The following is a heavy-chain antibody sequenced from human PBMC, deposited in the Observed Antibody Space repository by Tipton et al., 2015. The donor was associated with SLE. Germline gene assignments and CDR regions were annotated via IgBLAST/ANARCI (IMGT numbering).Heavy chain of an antibody. D-gene: IGHD3-22*01. V-gene: IGHV4-39*07. CDR2: IYHSGST. CDR3: ATTYDTFPAYFDY. J-gene: IGHJ4*02. Sequence: TLSLTCTVSGGSISSSSYYWSWIRQPPGKGLEWIGSIYHSGSTSYNPSLKSRVTISVDTSKNQFSLKLSSVTAADTAVYYCATTYDTFPAYFDYWGQGTLVTVSS. CDR1: GGSISSSSYY.